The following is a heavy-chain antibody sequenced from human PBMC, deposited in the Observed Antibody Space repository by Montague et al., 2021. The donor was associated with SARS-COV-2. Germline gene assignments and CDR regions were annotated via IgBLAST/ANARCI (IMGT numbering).Heavy chain of an antibody. Sequence: SETLSLTCAVHGGSLSGYYWSWIRQPPEKGLEWIGEINHSANTEYNPSLKGPVTISIDTSKNQFSLKMTSVTAADTATYYCASGIYPSGSYYNRYYYGLNIWGPGTTVIVSS. CDR3: ASGIYPSGSYYNRYYYGLNI. V-gene: IGHV4-34*01. CDR2: INHSANT. CDR1: GGSLSGYY. D-gene: IGHD3-10*01. J-gene: IGHJ6*02.